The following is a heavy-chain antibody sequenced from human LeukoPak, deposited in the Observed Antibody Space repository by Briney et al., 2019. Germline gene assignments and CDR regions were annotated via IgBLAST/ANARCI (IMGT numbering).Heavy chain of an antibody. CDR3: ARAASYGSGSYYNVQYFDY. Sequence: GGSLRLSCAASGFTFSTYSMSWVRQAPGKGLEWVSAIDGGSASIYYADSVKGRFTISRDNSKNTLYLQMNSLRAEDTAVYYCARAASYGSGSYYNVQYFDYWGQGTLVTVSS. CDR1: GFTFSTYS. V-gene: IGHV3-23*01. J-gene: IGHJ4*02. CDR2: IDGGSASI. D-gene: IGHD3-10*01.